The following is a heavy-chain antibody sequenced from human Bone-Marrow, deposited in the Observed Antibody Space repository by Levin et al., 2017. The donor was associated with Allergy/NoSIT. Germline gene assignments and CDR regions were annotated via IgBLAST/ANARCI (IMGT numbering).Heavy chain of an antibody. CDR2: ISGSGDNT. CDR3: AKRSLDDGVWGTYLHF. Sequence: GGSLRLSCAASGFSFSTYAMTWVRQAPGKGLEWVSGISGSGDNTYYADSVKGRFTIARDNSRNTLYLQMNSLRGEDTAVYYCAKRSLDDGVWGTYLHFWGQGSLVSVSS. CDR1: GFSFSTYA. D-gene: IGHD3-16*02. J-gene: IGHJ4*02. V-gene: IGHV3-23*01.